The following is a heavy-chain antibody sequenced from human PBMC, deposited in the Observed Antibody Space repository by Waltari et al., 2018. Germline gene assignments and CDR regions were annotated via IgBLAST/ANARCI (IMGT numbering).Heavy chain of an antibody. Sequence: QVQLVQSGAEVKKPGASVKVSCKASGYTFTGYYMHWVRQAPGQGLEWMGWINPNSGATNYEKKFQGMVTMTRDTSISTAYMELSRLRSDDTAVYYCARESYCDILTGYSDYWGQGTLVTVSS. D-gene: IGHD3-9*01. CDR2: INPNSGAT. J-gene: IGHJ4*02. V-gene: IGHV1-2*02. CDR3: ARESYCDILTGYSDY. CDR1: GYTFTGYY.